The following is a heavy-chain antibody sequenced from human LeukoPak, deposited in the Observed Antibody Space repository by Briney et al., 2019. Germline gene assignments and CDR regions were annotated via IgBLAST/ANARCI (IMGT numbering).Heavy chain of an antibody. CDR2: IYYSVRT. Sequence: PSETLSLTCSVSGASISSHYWSWIRQPPGKGLEWIGYIYYSVRTNYNPSLKSRVTISVDMPNNQFSLKMSSVTAADTAVYYCASTGDGYNYYNYYYMDVWGKGTTVTVTS. D-gene: IGHD5-24*01. CDR3: ASTGDGYNYYNYYYMDV. J-gene: IGHJ6*03. V-gene: IGHV4-59*11. CDR1: GASISSHY.